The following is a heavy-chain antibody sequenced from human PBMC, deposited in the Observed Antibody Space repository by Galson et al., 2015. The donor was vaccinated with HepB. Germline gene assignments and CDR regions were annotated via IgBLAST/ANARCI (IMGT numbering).Heavy chain of an antibody. J-gene: IGHJ5*02. D-gene: IGHD2-2*01. CDR3: TTDVYFSSYWSWLDP. CDR2: IKGKTDGETT. V-gene: IGHV3-15*01. Sequence: SLRLSCAASGFPFNNAWMTWVRQAPGRGLEWVGRIKGKTDGETTDYAAPVKGRFTISRDDSRNTLYLQMHSLNTDDTAVYYCTTDVYFSSYWSWLDPWGQGTLVTVSS. CDR1: GFPFNNAW.